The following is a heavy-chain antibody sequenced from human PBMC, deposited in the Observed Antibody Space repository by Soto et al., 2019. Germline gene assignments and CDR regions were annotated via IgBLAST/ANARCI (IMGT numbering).Heavy chain of an antibody. CDR1: GFTFSSYA. V-gene: IGHV3-30-3*01. J-gene: IGHJ6*02. D-gene: IGHD3-3*01. CDR2: ISYDGSNK. Sequence: GGSLRLSCAASGFTFSSYAMHWVRQAPGKGLEWVAVISYDGSNKYYADSVKGRFTISRDNSKNTLYLQMNSLRAEDTAVYYCARDRFLEWSETYYYRMDVWGQGTKVTVYS. CDR3: ARDRFLEWSETYYYRMDV.